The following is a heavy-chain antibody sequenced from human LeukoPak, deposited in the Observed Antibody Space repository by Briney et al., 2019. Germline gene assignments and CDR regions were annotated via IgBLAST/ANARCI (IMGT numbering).Heavy chain of an antibody. D-gene: IGHD2-2*01. CDR1: GFTFSSYA. CDR2: ISSSSSTI. CDR3: AREASSLLWSLYYAFDI. V-gene: IGHV3-48*01. J-gene: IGHJ3*02. Sequence: SGGSLRLSCAASGFTFSSYAMSWVRQAPGKGLEWVSYISSSSSTIYYADSVKGRFTISRDNAKNSLYLQMNSLRAEDTAVYYCAREASSLLWSLYYAFDIWGQGTMVTVSS.